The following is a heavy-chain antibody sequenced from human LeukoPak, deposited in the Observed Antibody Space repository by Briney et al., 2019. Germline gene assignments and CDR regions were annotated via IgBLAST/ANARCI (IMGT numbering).Heavy chain of an antibody. Sequence: GSLRLSCAASGFIVSTNYMTWVRQAPGKGLQWVAILFSDRRTFYADTVKGRFTVSRDNSKNTLYLQMNSLRAEDTAVYYCAKVVVPAAIFYYYGMDVWGQGTTVTVSS. V-gene: IGHV3-53*01. CDR2: LFSDRRT. CDR3: AKVVVPAAIFYYYGMDV. J-gene: IGHJ6*02. CDR1: GFIVSTNY. D-gene: IGHD2-2*01.